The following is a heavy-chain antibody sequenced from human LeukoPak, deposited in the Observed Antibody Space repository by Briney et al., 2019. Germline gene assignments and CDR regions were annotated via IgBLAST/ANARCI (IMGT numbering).Heavy chain of an antibody. CDR2: ISSSSSTI. V-gene: IGHV3-48*01. Sequence: PGGSLRLSCAASGFTFSSYSMNWVRQAPGKGLEWVSYISSSSSTIYYADSVKGRFTISRDHAKNSLYLQMNSLRAEDTAVYYCARDHRAAGTAYYYYMDVWGKGTTVTVSS. J-gene: IGHJ6*03. D-gene: IGHD6-13*01. CDR1: GFTFSSYS. CDR3: ARDHRAAGTAYYYYMDV.